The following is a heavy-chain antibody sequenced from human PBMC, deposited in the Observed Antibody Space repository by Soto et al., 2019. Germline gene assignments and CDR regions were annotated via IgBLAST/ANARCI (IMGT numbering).Heavy chain of an antibody. CDR3: AKETLLNWFDP. J-gene: IGHJ5*02. V-gene: IGHV3-23*01. CDR1: RFTFSTYA. D-gene: IGHD2-15*01. CDR2: ITGSGDTT. Sequence: VGSLRLSCAASRFTFSTYAMSWGRQAPGKGLEWVSAITGSGDTTYYADSVKGRFTISRDNSKNTLYLQINSLRAEDTAIFYCAKETLLNWFDPWGQGTQVTVSS.